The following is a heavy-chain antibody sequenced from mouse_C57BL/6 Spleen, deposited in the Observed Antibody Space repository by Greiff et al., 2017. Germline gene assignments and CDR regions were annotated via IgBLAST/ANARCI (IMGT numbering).Heavy chain of an antibody. CDR3: ARDLLLRRGWYFDV. Sequence: QVQLQQPGAELVRPGTSVKLSCKASGYTFTSYWMHWVKQRPGQGLEWIGVIDPSDSYTNYNQKFKGKATLTVDTSSSTAYMQLSSLPSEDSAVYYCARDLLLRRGWYFDVWGTGTTVTVSS. CDR2: IDPSDSYT. CDR1: GYTFTSYW. D-gene: IGHD1-1*01. J-gene: IGHJ1*03. V-gene: IGHV1-59*01.